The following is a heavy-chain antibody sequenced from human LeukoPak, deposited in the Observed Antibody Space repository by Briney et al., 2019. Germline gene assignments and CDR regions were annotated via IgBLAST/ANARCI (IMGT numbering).Heavy chain of an antibody. CDR3: ARARFGYNRGPFDY. D-gene: IGHD5-24*01. CDR1: GFIFSSYA. V-gene: IGHV3-30-3*01. Sequence: PGGSLSLSCAASGFIFSSYAMHWVRQAPGKGLEWVAFISYDGSNKHYAEPVQGRFTISRDNYKNTLYLQMISLRPEDTAVYYCARARFGYNRGPFDYWGQGILVTVSS. J-gene: IGHJ4*02. CDR2: ISYDGSNK.